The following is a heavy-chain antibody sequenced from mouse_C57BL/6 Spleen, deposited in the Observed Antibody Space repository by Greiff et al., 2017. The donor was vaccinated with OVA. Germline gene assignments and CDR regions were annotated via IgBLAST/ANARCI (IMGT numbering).Heavy chain of an antibody. J-gene: IGHJ3*01. CDR1: GYSFTGYY. CDR3: ERGNYSSCGWLAY. D-gene: IGHD2-5*01. Sequence: EVQLQQSGPELVKPGASVKISCKASGYSFTGYYMNWVKQSPEKSLEWIGEINPSTGGTTYNQKFKAKATLTVDKSSSTAYMQLKSLTSEDSAVAYCERGNYSSCGWLAYWGQGTLVTVSA. V-gene: IGHV1-42*01. CDR2: INPSTGGT.